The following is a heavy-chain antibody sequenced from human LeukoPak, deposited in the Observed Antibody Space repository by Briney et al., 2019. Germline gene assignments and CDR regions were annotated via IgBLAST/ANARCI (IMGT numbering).Heavy chain of an antibody. Sequence: SVKVSCKASGGPFSSYAINWVRQAPGQGLEWVGRIIPILGLSYTAQKFQGRITITADTSTSTAYMEVSSLTSEDTAIYYCAKKMVPAAYYGLDVWGQGTTVTVSS. D-gene: IGHD2-2*01. CDR1: GGPFSSYA. CDR3: AKKMVPAAYYGLDV. V-gene: IGHV1-69*04. CDR2: IIPILGLS. J-gene: IGHJ6*02.